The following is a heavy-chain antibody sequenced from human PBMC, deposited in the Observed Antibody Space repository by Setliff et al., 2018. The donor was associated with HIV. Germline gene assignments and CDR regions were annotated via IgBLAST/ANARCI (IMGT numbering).Heavy chain of an antibody. J-gene: IGHJ3*02. V-gene: IGHV3-48*04. Sequence: PGGSLRLSCAASGFTFSDYSMTWVRQAPGKGLEWVSYINSAFTSTHYADSVKGRFIISRDNAKKSVFLQMNRLRADDTALYYCARYGGSSGHRSFDIWGQGTMVTVS. CDR3: ARYGGSSGHRSFDI. D-gene: IGHD3-16*01. CDR1: GFTFSDYS. CDR2: INSAFTST.